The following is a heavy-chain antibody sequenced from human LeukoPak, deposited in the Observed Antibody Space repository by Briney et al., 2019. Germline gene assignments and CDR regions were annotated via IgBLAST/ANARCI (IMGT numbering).Heavy chain of an antibody. Sequence: PGGSLRLSYAASGFPFSIYGMHWVRQAPGKGLEWVALFSADGINIYYADSVKGRFTISRDNSKNMLYLQMNSLRAEDTAVYYCAKAAVYSVNWTPFDDWGLGTFVTVSS. V-gene: IGHV3-30*18. J-gene: IGHJ4*02. CDR2: FSADGINI. CDR1: GFPFSIYG. CDR3: AKAAVYSVNWTPFDD. D-gene: IGHD1-1*01.